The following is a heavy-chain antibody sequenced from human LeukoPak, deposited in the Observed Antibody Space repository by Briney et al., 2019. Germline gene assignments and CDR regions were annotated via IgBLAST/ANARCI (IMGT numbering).Heavy chain of an antibody. V-gene: IGHV3-74*01. J-gene: IGHJ4*02. Sequence: GGSLRLSCAAPGFTFSSYWMHWVRQAPGKGLVWVSRINSDGSTTTYADSVKGRFTISRDNAKNTLYLQMNSLKAEDTAVYYCARDFPRSGTTGYWGQGTLVTVSS. CDR3: ARDFPRSGTTGY. D-gene: IGHD1-7*01. CDR1: GFTFSSYW. CDR2: INSDGSTT.